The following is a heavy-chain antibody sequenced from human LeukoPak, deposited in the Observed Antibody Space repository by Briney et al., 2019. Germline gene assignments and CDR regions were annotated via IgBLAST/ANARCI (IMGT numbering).Heavy chain of an antibody. V-gene: IGHV4-39*01. CDR2: IYYSGST. D-gene: IGHD4-17*01. CDR1: GGSISSSSYY. CDR3: ARWAHDYGDYDAFDI. J-gene: IGHJ3*02. Sequence: SETLSLTCTVSGGSISSSSYYWGWIRQPPGKGLEWSGSIYYSGSTYYNPSLKSRVTISADTSKNQFSLKLSSVTAADTAVYYCARWAHDYGDYDAFDIWGQGTMVTVSS.